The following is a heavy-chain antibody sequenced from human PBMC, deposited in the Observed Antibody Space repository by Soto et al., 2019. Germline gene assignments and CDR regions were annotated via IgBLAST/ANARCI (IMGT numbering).Heavy chain of an antibody. J-gene: IGHJ4*02. CDR3: AKNSAPFDY. Sequence: GGSLRLSCAASGFTFDDYAMHWVRQAPGKGLEWVPGISGSGGSTYYADSVKGRFTISRDNSKNTLYLQMNSLRAEDTAVYYCAKNSAPFDYWGQGTLVTVSS. CDR2: ISGSGGST. CDR1: GFTFDDYA. V-gene: IGHV3-23*01.